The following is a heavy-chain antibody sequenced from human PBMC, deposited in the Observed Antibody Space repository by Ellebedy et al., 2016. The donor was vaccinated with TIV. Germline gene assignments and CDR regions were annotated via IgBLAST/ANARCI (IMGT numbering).Heavy chain of an antibody. CDR1: GFSFRSYW. CDR2: INQDGSEK. CDR3: ATDGSYGDYLSPTHAFAI. D-gene: IGHD4-17*01. J-gene: IGHJ3*02. V-gene: IGHV3-7*01. Sequence: GGSLRLSCGASGFSFRSYWMTWVRQAPGKGLEWVANINQDGSEKHYVDSVKGRFTISRDNAKNSLYLQMNSLRAEDTAVYYCATDGSYGDYLSPTHAFAIWGQGTVVTVSS.